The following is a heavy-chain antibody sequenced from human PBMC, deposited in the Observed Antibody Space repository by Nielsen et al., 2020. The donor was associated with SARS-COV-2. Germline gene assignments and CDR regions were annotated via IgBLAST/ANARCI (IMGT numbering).Heavy chain of an antibody. V-gene: IGHV3-33*01. CDR2: IWYDGSNK. J-gene: IGHJ4*02. D-gene: IGHD3-22*01. Sequence: GESLKISCAASGFTFSSYGMHWVRQAPGKGLEWVAVIWYDGSNKYYADSVKGRFTISRDNSKNTLYLQMNSLRAEDTAVYYCARARGDYDSSGYYRFYYDYWGQGTLVTVSS. CDR1: GFTFSSYG. CDR3: ARARGDYDSSGYYRFYYDY.